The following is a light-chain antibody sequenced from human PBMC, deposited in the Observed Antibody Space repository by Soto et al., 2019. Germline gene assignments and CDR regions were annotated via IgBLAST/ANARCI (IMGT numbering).Light chain of an antibody. Sequence: QSALTQPASVSGSPGQSITISCTGTSSDVGSYNLVSWYQQHPGKAPKLMIYEGSKRPSGVSNRCSGSKSGNTAPLTISGLQAEDEADYYCCSYAGSSTFVVFGGGTKVTVL. CDR2: EGS. CDR3: CSYAGSSTFVV. V-gene: IGLV2-23*03. CDR1: SSDVGSYNL. J-gene: IGLJ2*01.